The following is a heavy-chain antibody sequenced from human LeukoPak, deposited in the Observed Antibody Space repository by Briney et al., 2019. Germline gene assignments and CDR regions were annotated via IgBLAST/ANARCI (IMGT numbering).Heavy chain of an antibody. J-gene: IGHJ6*03. CDR3: ARDVYYHMDV. V-gene: IGHV3-48*03. CDR2: ISDSGSTI. Sequence: GGSLRLSCAASGFTLSSYEMNWVRQVPGKGLEWVSYISDSGSTIYYADFVRGRFTISRDNAKNSLFLQMSSLRAEDTAVYYCARDVYYHMDVWGKGTTVTISS. CDR1: GFTLSSYE.